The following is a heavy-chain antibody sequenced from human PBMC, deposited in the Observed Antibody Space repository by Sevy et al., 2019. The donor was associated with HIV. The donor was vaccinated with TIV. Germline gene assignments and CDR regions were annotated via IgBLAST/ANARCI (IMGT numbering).Heavy chain of an antibody. V-gene: IGHV3-49*03. CDR3: TRFPPLLWFGGPWDWFDP. D-gene: IGHD3-10*01. J-gene: IGHJ5*02. CDR1: GFTFGDYA. CDR2: IRSKAYGGKT. Sequence: GGSLRLSCTASGFTFGDYAMSWFRQAPGKGLEWVGFIRSKAYGGKTEYAASVKGRFTISRDDSKSIAYLQMNSLKTDDTAAYYCTRFPPLLWFGGPWDWFDPWGQGTLVTVSS.